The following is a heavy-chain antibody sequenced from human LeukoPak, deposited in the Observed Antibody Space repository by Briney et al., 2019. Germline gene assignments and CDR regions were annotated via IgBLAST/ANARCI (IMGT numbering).Heavy chain of an antibody. D-gene: IGHD6-13*01. CDR1: GGSISSYY. Sequence: PSETLSLTCTVSGGSISSYYWSWIRQPPGKGLEWIGYIYYSGSTNYNPSLKSRVTISVDTSKNQFSLKLSSVTAADTAVYYCARMFRSSWYINWFDPWGQGTLVTVSS. V-gene: IGHV4-59*01. J-gene: IGHJ5*02. CDR3: ARMFRSSWYINWFDP. CDR2: IYYSGST.